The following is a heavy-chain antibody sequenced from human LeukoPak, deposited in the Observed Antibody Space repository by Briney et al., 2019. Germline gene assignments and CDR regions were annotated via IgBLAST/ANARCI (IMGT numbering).Heavy chain of an antibody. Sequence: SETLSFTCTVSGGSISSSSYYWGWIRQPPGKGLEWIGSIYYSGSTYYNPSLKGRVTISVDTSKNQFSLKLSSVTAADTAVYYCARTPPYCSSTSCYDFDYWGQGTLVAVSS. V-gene: IGHV4-39*01. CDR3: ARTPPYCSSTSCYDFDY. CDR1: GGSISSSSYY. D-gene: IGHD2-2*01. J-gene: IGHJ4*02. CDR2: IYYSGST.